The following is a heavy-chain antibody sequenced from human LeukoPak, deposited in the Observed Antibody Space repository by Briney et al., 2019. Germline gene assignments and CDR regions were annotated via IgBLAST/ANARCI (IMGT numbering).Heavy chain of an antibody. Sequence: SDTLSLTCAVYGGSFNGYYWTWIRQPPGKGLEWIGEINHSGSTNYNPSLKSRVTISVDTSKNQFSLKLSSVTAADTAVYYCARGLGDGYNYPFDYWGQGTLVTVSS. CDR1: GGSFNGYY. J-gene: IGHJ4*02. CDR2: INHSGST. D-gene: IGHD5-24*01. V-gene: IGHV4-34*01. CDR3: ARGLGDGYNYPFDY.